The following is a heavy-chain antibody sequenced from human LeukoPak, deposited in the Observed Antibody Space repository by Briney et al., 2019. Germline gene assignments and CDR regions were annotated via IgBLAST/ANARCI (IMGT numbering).Heavy chain of an antibody. Sequence: GGSLRLSCAASGFPFDDYGMSWVRLAPGKGLEWVSGVSWNGAYTEYADSVRGRFTISRDNAKKSLHLQMNSLRVDDTALYYCARRKGSYGSGTYYDSWGQGTLVSVSS. D-gene: IGHD3-10*01. J-gene: IGHJ4*02. CDR3: ARRKGSYGSGTYYDS. V-gene: IGHV3-20*04. CDR1: GFPFDDYG. CDR2: VSWNGAYT.